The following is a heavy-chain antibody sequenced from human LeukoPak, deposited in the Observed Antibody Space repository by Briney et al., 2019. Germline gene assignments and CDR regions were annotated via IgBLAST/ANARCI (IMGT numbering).Heavy chain of an antibody. V-gene: IGHV4-30-2*01. J-gene: IGHJ3*02. CDR1: GGSISSGGYS. CDR3: ARHPYDYVWGNKNRGGAFDI. D-gene: IGHD3-16*01. CDR2: IYHSGST. Sequence: SETLSLTCAVSGGSISSGGYSWSWIRQPPGKGLEWIGYIYHSGSTYYNPSLKSRVTISVDTSKNQFSLKLSSVTAADTAVYYCARHPYDYVWGNKNRGGAFDIWGQGTMVTVSS.